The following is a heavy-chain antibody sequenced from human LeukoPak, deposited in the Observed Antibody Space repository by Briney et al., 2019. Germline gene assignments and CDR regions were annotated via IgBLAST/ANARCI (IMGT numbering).Heavy chain of an antibody. V-gene: IGHV3-23*01. J-gene: IGHJ6*03. Sequence: GGSLRLSCAASGFPFSNFLMTCVPHAPGKGLEAGSTITPCGESINFTDSVRARLDISRDKSKKTLYLQMNRLRGEETAVYKCAKDRDGGTWYLLNNMDGWGKGATVTVSS. CDR2: ITPCGESI. CDR3: AKDRDGGTWYLLNNMDG. CDR1: GFPFSNFL. D-gene: IGHD6-13*01.